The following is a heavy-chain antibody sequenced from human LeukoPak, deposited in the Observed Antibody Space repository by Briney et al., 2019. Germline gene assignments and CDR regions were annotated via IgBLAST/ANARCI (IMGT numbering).Heavy chain of an antibody. V-gene: IGHV7-4-1*02. J-gene: IGHJ5*02. CDR3: ARPYCSSTSCYSYWFDP. CDR1: GYTFTSYA. CDR2: INTNTGNP. D-gene: IGHD2-2*01. Sequence: ASVKVSCKASGYTFTSYAMNWVRQAPGQGLEWMGWINTNTGNPTYAQGFTGRFVFSLDTSVSTAYLQISSLKAEDTAAYYCARPYCSSTSCYSYWFDPWGQGTLVTVSS.